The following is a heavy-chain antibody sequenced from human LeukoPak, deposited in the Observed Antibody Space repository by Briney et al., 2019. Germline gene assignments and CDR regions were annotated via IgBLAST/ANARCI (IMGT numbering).Heavy chain of an antibody. V-gene: IGHV4-38-2*02. J-gene: IGHJ4*02. CDR2: MYHSGST. D-gene: IGHD3-3*01. Sequence: SETLSLTCTVSGSSISSGYYWGWIRQPPGKGLEWIGSMYHSGSTYYNVSLKSRVTISIDTSKNQFSLKLSSVTAAGTAVYYCTRVSLTHRFYFDYWGQGTLVTVSS. CDR1: GSSISSGYY. CDR3: TRVSLTHRFYFDY.